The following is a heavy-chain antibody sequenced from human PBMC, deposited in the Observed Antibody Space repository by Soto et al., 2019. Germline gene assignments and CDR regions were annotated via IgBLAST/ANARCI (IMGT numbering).Heavy chain of an antibody. V-gene: IGHV1-18*01. CDR3: ARESYYYDSSGYYSDYYYGMDV. J-gene: IGHJ6*02. CDR1: GYTFTSYG. D-gene: IGHD3-22*01. CDR2: ISAYNGNT. Sequence: QVQLVQSGAEVKKPGASVKVSCKASGYTFTSYGISWVRQAPGQGLEWMGWISAYNGNTNYAQKRQGRVTMTTDTSTSTADMELRSLRSDDTAVYYCARESYYYDSSGYYSDYYYGMDVWGQGTTVTVSS.